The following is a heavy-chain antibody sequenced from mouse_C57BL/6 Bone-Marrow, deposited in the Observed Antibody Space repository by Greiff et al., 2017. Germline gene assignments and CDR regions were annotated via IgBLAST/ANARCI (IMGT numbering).Heavy chain of an antibody. CDR3: TLYMDY. CDR2: IYPSDSET. J-gene: IGHJ4*01. CDR1: GYTFTSYW. Sequence: QVHVKQPGAELVRPGSSVKLSCKASGYTFTSYWMAWVKQRPGQGLEWIGNIYPSDSETHYNQKFKDKATLTVDKSSSTAYMQLSSLTSEDSAVYFCTLYMDYWGQGTSVTVSS. V-gene: IGHV1-61*01.